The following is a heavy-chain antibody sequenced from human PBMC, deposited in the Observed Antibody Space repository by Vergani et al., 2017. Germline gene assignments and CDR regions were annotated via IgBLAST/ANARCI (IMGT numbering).Heavy chain of an antibody. V-gene: IGHV1-3*01. CDR1: GYTFTSYA. J-gene: IGHJ6*01. D-gene: IGHD3-10*01. CDR2: INADNGNT. CDR3: ARSGYYGSWGPTTNYYCMDV. Sequence: QVQLVQSGAEVKKPGASVKVSCKASGYTFTSYAMHWVRQAPGQRLEWMGWINADNGNTKYSQKFQGRVTITSDTSASTAYMELSSLRSEATAVYYCARSGYYGSWGPTTNYYCMDVWGQGSTVTVSA.